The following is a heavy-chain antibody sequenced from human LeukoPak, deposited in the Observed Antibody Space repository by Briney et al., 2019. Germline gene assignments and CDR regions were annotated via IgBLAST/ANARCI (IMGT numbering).Heavy chain of an antibody. CDR1: GFTFYDYA. V-gene: IGHV3-43D*03. J-gene: IGHJ4*02. D-gene: IGHD6-13*01. CDR3: AKASSWYYSDY. Sequence: GGSLRLSWAASGFTFYDYAMHWVRQAPGKGLEWVSLISWDGGSTYYADSVKGRFTISRDNSKNSLYLQMNSLRAEDTALYYCAKASSWYYSDYWGQGTLVTVSS. CDR2: ISWDGGST.